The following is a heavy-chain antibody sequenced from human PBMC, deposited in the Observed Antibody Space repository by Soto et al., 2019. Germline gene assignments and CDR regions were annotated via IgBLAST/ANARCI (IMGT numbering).Heavy chain of an antibody. Sequence: PGESLKISCKGSGYSFTSYWIGWVRQMPGKGLEWMGIIYPGDSDTRYSPSFQGQVTISADKSISTAYLQWSSLKASDTAMYYCARSHGGQVAGSLSDYWGQGTLVTVSS. D-gene: IGHD6-19*01. CDR1: GYSFTSYW. CDR2: IYPGDSDT. J-gene: IGHJ4*02. V-gene: IGHV5-51*01. CDR3: ARSHGGQVAGSLSDY.